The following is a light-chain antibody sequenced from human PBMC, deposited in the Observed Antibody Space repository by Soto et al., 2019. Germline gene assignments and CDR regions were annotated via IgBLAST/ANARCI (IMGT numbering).Light chain of an antibody. Sequence: DIVLTQSPGTLSLSPGERATLSCRASQSVSSNHLAWYQQKPGQAPRLLIYGGSSRATGFPPRFSGSGSGTEFTLTISGLEPEDSAVYYCHQRSSWPLTFGGGTKVDIK. CDR3: HQRSSWPLT. V-gene: IGKV3-11*01. CDR1: QSVSSN. CDR2: GGS. J-gene: IGKJ4*01.